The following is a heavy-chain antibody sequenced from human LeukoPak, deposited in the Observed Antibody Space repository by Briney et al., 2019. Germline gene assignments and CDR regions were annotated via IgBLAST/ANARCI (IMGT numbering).Heavy chain of an antibody. CDR2: ISAYNGDT. V-gene: IGHV1-18*04. Sequence: ASVKVSCKASGYTFTSYYMHWVRQAPGQGLEWMGWISAYNGDTNCAQKLQGRVTMTTDTSTSTAYMELRSLRSDDTAVYYCARVRPDDILTGYPSEFDYWGQGTLVTVSS. J-gene: IGHJ4*02. CDR3: ARVRPDDILTGYPSEFDY. CDR1: GYTFTSYY. D-gene: IGHD3-9*01.